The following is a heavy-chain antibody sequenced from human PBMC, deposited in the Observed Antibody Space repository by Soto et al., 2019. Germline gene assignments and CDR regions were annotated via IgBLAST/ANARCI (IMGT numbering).Heavy chain of an antibody. CDR3: ARHRVYCSGGSCYRYFDL. J-gene: IGHJ2*01. D-gene: IGHD2-15*01. Sequence: QLQLQESGPGLVKPSETLSLTCTVSGGSISSSSYYWGWIRQPPGKGLEWIGSIYYSGITYYNPSLKSRVAISVDTSKNQSSLKLSSVTAADTAVYYCARHRVYCSGGSCYRYFDLWGRGTLVPVSS. CDR2: IYYSGIT. V-gene: IGHV4-39*01. CDR1: GGSISSSSYY.